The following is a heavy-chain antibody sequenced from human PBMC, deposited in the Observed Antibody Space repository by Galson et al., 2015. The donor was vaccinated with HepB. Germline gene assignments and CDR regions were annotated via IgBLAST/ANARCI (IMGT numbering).Heavy chain of an antibody. CDR2: IIPIFGTA. J-gene: IGHJ6*02. D-gene: IGHD2-2*03. V-gene: IGHV1-69*13. CDR3: ARAVDIVVVPAALRGYYYYGMDV. CDR1: GGTFSSYA. Sequence: VKVSCKASGGTFSSYAISWVRQAPGQGLEWMGGIIPIFGTANYAQKFQGRVTITADESTSTAYMELSSLRPEDTAVYYCARAVDIVVVPAALRGYYYYGMDVWGQGTTVTVSS.